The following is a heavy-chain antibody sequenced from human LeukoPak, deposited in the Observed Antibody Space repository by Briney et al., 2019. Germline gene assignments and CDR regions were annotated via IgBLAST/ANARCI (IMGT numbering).Heavy chain of an antibody. Sequence: SETLSLTCTVSGGSISSYYWSWIRQPPGKGLEWIGYIYYSGSTNYNPSLKSRVTISVDTSKNQFSLKLSSVTAADTAVYYCARVSGWPGVYYFDCWGQGTLVTVSS. CDR1: GGSISSYY. D-gene: IGHD6-19*01. J-gene: IGHJ4*02. CDR2: IYYSGST. V-gene: IGHV4-59*01. CDR3: ARVSGWPGVYYFDC.